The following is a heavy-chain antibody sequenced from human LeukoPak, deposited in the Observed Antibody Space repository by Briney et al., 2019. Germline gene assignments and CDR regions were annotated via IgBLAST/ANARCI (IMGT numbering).Heavy chain of an antibody. Sequence: AASVKVSCKASGYTFTAHYMHWVRQAPGQGPEWMGRINPNSGDTKFAQTFQGRVTMTRDTSINTAYMELSRLRSDDTAIYYCARDSSIGFTYSLAFDYWGRGTLVIVS. CDR3: ARDSSIGFTYSLAFDY. CDR1: GYTFTAHY. D-gene: IGHD5-18*01. J-gene: IGHJ4*02. V-gene: IGHV1-2*06. CDR2: INPNSGDT.